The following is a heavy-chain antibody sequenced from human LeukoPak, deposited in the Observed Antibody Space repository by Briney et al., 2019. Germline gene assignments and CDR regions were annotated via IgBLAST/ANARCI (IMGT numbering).Heavy chain of an antibody. J-gene: IGHJ6*02. CDR3: ARGTLSDYDFWSGYRDYYYYGMDV. D-gene: IGHD3-3*01. V-gene: IGHV4-59*01. Sequence: SETLSLTCTVSGGSISSYYWSWIRQPPGKGLEWIGYIYYSGSTNYNPSLKRRVTISVDTSKNQFSLKLSSVTAADTAVYYCARGTLSDYDFWSGYRDYYYYGMDVWGQGTTVTVSS. CDR2: IYYSGST. CDR1: GGSISSYY.